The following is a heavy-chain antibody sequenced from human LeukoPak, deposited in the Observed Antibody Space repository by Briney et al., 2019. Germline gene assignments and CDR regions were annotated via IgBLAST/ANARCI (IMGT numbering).Heavy chain of an antibody. D-gene: IGHD6-13*01. CDR3: AMLVPAAITPFEGIAAAGNVVDY. CDR1: GGSLSSYY. J-gene: IGHJ4*02. Sequence: PSETLSLTCTVSGGSLSSYYWSWVRQPAGKGLEWIGRIYTSGDTTYNPSLKSRVTMSVDTSKNQFSLKLTSVTAADTAVYYCAMLVPAAITPFEGIAAAGNVVDYWGQGTLVTVSS. CDR2: IYTSGDT. V-gene: IGHV4-4*07.